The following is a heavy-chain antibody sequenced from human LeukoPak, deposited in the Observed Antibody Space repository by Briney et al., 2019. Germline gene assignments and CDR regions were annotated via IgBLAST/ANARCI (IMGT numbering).Heavy chain of an antibody. V-gene: IGHV3-30*04. J-gene: IGHJ4*02. CDR2: ISRDGSGT. CDR3: ARDAFYSSGTYFDY. D-gene: IGHD3-10*01. CDR1: GFTFSGSA. Sequence: PGRSLRLSCAASGFTFSGSAIHWVRQAPRKGLEWVSVISRDGSGTYYADSVKGRFTISRDNSKNTVYLQMNSLEPDDTAVYYCARDAFYSSGTYFDYWGQGTLVTVSS.